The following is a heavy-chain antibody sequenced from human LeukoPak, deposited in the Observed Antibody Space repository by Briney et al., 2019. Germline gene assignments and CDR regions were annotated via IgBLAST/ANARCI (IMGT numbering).Heavy chain of an antibody. V-gene: IGHV1-18*01. CDR1: GYTFTIYG. D-gene: IGHD6-19*01. CDR2: ISAYNGNT. J-gene: IGHJ3*02. Sequence: ASVNVSCKASGYTFTIYGISWVRQAPGQGLEWMGWISAYNGNTNYAQKLQGRVTMTTDTSTSTAYMELRSLRSDDTAVYYCARVTGKAVAGTVAFDIWGQGTMVTVSS. CDR3: ARVTGKAVAGTVAFDI.